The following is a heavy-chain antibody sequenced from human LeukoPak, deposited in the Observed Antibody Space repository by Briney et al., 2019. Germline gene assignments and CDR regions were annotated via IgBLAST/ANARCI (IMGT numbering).Heavy chain of an antibody. V-gene: IGHV3-21*04. Sequence: GGSLRLSCAASGFTFSNYNINWVRQAPGKGLEWVSSITSSGSYIYSADSVKGRFTISRENAKNSVYLQMNSLRAEDTAVYYCARDSYSTTWNEYFHHWGQGTLVTVSS. D-gene: IGHD1-1*01. CDR3: ARDSYSTTWNEYFHH. CDR1: GFTFSNYN. CDR2: ITSSGSYI. J-gene: IGHJ1*01.